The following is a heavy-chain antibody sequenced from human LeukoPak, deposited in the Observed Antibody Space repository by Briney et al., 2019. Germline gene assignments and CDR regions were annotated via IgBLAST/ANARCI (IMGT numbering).Heavy chain of an antibody. V-gene: IGHV4-31*03. Sequence: PSETLSLTCTVSGGSISSGGYYWSWIRQHPGKGLEWIGYIYYSGSTYYNPSLKSRVTISVDTSKNQFSLKLSSVTAADTAVYYCARDSGYDYPWFDYWGQGTLATVSS. D-gene: IGHD5-12*01. CDR1: GGSISSGGYY. CDR3: ARDSGYDYPWFDY. CDR2: IYYSGST. J-gene: IGHJ4*02.